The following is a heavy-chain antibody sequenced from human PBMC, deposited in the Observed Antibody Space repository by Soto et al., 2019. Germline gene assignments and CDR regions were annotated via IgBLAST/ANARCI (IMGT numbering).Heavy chain of an antibody. CDR2: IYYSGST. V-gene: IGHV4-59*01. J-gene: IGHJ4*02. D-gene: IGHD6-13*01. CDR1: GGSISSYY. CDR3: ARANWLRDRSSSSWYGGLDY. Sequence: SETLSLTCTVSGGSISSYYWSWIRQPPGKGLEWIGYIYYSGSTNYNPSLKSRVTISVDTSKNQFSLKLSSVTAADTAVYYCARANWLRDRSSSSWYGGLDYWGQGTLVTVSS.